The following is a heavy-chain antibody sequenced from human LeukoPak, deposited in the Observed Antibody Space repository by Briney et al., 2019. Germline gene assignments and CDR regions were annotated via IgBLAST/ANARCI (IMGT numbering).Heavy chain of an antibody. V-gene: IGHV3-7*01. CDR3: ARDVDYANPRHDY. D-gene: IGHD4/OR15-4a*01. CDR2: IKQDGSEK. Sequence: GGSLRLSCAASGFTFSSSWMTWVRQAPGKGLEWVANIKQDGSEKYYVDSVKGRFTISRDNAKNSLYLQMNSLRAEDTAVYYCARDVDYANPRHDYWGQGTLVTVSS. CDR1: GFTFSSSW. J-gene: IGHJ4*02.